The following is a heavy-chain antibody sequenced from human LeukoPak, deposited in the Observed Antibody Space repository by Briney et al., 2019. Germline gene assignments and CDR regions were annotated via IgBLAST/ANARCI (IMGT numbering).Heavy chain of an antibody. V-gene: IGHV1-2*02. D-gene: IGHD3-10*01. CDR2: ISPKTGGT. Sequence: GASVKVSCKASGYTFTDSYMHWARQAPGQGLQWMGWISPKTGGTNYARKFQGRVTMTRDTSISTAYMEFSSLRSDDTAVYYCARAPRMVRGVNAEYFHYWGQGTLITVSS. CDR3: ARAPRMVRGVNAEYFHY. CDR1: GYTFTDSY. J-gene: IGHJ1*01.